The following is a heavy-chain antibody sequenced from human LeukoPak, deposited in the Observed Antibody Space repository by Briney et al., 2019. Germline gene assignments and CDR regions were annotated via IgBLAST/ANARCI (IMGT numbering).Heavy chain of an antibody. CDR1: GYTFTSYY. J-gene: IGHJ4*02. D-gene: IGHD4-23*01. CDR2: INPSGGST. V-gene: IGHV1-46*01. CDR3: ARGYGGNSFYFDY. Sequence: ASVKVSCKASGYTFTSYYMDWVRQAPGQGLEWMGIINPSGGSTNNAQKFQGRVTMTRDTSTSTGYMELSSLRSEDTAVYYCARGYGGNSFYFDYWGQGTLVTVSS.